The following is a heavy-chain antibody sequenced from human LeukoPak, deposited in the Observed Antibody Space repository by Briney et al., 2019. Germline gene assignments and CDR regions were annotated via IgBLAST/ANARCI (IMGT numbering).Heavy chain of an antibody. Sequence: PGGSLRLSCAASGFTFSSYWMHWVRQAPDKGLVWFSRINSDGSTTNYADSVKGRFTISRDNAKNTLYLQINGLRAEDTGVYYCARDLHYWGQGTLVTVSS. CDR2: INSDGSTT. J-gene: IGHJ4*02. CDR1: GFTFSSYW. CDR3: ARDLHY. V-gene: IGHV3-74*01.